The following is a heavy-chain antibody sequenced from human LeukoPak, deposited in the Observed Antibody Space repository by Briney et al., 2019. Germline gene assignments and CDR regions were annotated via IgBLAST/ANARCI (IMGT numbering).Heavy chain of an antibody. D-gene: IGHD5-24*01. CDR1: GFTFSSYA. Sequence: PRGSLRLSCAASGFTFSSYAMHWVRQAPGKGLEWVAVISYDGSNKYYADSVKGRFTISRDNSKNTLYLQMNSLRAEDTAVYYCARDMGDGYNQGDDAFDIWGQGTMVTVSS. CDR2: ISYDGSNK. V-gene: IGHV3-30-3*01. CDR3: ARDMGDGYNQGDDAFDI. J-gene: IGHJ3*02.